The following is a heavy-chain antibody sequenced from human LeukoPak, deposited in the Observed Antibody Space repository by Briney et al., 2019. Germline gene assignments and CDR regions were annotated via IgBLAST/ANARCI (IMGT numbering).Heavy chain of an antibody. CDR2: ITSKGYGETV. V-gene: IGHV3-49*04. CDR3: LRALAATVGQWYFGY. CDR1: GFSFGDYP. D-gene: IGHD6-19*01. Sequence: GGSLRLSCTGSGFSFGDYPMSWVRQAPGKGLEWLGFITSKGYGETVEYAASVRARFTISRDDSNSIAYLQLNNLQTDDTAVYYCLRALAATVGQWYFGYSGQGTLVTVSS. J-gene: IGHJ4*02.